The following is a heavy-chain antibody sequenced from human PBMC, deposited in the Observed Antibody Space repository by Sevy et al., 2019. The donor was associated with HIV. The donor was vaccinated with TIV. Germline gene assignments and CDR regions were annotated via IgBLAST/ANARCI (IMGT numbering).Heavy chain of an antibody. D-gene: IGHD3-10*01. CDR2: ISYDGRND. V-gene: IGHV3-30*18. CDR1: GFTFSSYA. CDR3: AKDRISMIKGVGDHNFYGMDV. J-gene: IGHJ6*02. Sequence: GGSLRLSCAASGFTFSSYAMNWVRQVPGKGLQWVAVISYDGRNDFYADSVKGRFTISRDNSKTTVYLEMNSLRPDDTAVYYCAKDRISMIKGVGDHNFYGMDVWGQGTTVTVSS.